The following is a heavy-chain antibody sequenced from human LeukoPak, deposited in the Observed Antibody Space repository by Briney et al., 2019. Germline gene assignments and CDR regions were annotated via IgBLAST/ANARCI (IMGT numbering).Heavy chain of an antibody. D-gene: IGHD3-16*02. CDR1: GFIFNNYW. Sequence: GGSLRLSSAASGFIFNNYWMSWVRQAPGKGPEWVANIKQDGSEKYYVDSVKGRFTISRDNAKNSLYLQMNSLRAEDTALYYCARDFMITFGGVIAVDYCGQGTLVTVSS. CDR3: ARDFMITFGGVIAVDY. CDR2: IKQDGSEK. V-gene: IGHV3-7*05. J-gene: IGHJ4*02.